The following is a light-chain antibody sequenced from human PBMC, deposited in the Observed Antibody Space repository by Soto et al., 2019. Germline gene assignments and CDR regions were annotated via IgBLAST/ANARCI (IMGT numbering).Light chain of an antibody. Sequence: DIQMTQSPSSLSASVGDRVTITCQASQDISKYLNWYQHKPGKAAKLLIYDTSNLETGVPSRFRGSGSGTHFTFTISSLQPEDTAIYYCQQYDNLPRNTFGQGTKLEIK. CDR2: DTS. CDR3: QQYDNLPRNT. V-gene: IGKV1-33*01. CDR1: QDISKY. J-gene: IGKJ2*01.